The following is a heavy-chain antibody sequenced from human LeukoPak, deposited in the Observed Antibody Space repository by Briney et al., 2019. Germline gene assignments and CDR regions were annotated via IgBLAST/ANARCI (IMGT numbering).Heavy chain of an antibody. V-gene: IGHV3-21*01. CDR3: ARDFGGAWDV. Sequence: PGGSLRLSCAASGFTFSSYSMNWVRQAPGKGLEWVSSISSSSSYIYYADSVKSRFTISRDNAKNSLYLQMNSLRAEDTAVYYCARDFGGAWDVWGKGTTVTVSS. D-gene: IGHD3-16*01. CDR2: ISSSSSYI. J-gene: IGHJ6*04. CDR1: GFTFSSYS.